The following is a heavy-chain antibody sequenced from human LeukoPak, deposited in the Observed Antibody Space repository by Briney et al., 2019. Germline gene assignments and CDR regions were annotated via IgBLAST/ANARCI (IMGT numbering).Heavy chain of an antibody. J-gene: IGHJ4*02. D-gene: IGHD3-3*02. CDR3: TRGRGEERFWSGYFDY. Sequence: ESGPTLVHPPQTLTLTCTFSGFSLSTSGMCVSWIRQPPEKGLEWIGYIYYSGSTYYNPSLKSRVTISVDTSKNQFSLKLSSVTAADTAVYYCTRGRGEERFWSGYFDYWGQGTLVTVSS. CDR2: IYYSGST. CDR1: GFSLSTSGMC. V-gene: IGHV4-30-4*08.